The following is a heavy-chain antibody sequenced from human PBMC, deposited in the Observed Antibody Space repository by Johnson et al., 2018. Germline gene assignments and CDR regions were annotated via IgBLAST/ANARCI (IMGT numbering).Heavy chain of an antibody. CDR1: GFTFSNAW. CDR3: TTYYDILTGYPRGAFDI. D-gene: IGHD3-9*01. Sequence: VQLVQSGGGVVRPGGSLRLSCAASGFTFSNAWMRWVRQAPGKGLEWVGRIKSKTDGGTTDSAAPVEGRFTISRDDSKKPLYMQMNSLKTEDTAVYYCTTYYDILTGYPRGAFDIWGQGTMVTVSS. CDR2: IKSKTDGGTT. J-gene: IGHJ3*02. V-gene: IGHV3-15*01.